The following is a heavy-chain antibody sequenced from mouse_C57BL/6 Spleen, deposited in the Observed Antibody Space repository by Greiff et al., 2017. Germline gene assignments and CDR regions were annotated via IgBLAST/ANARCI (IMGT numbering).Heavy chain of an antibody. CDR2: IYWDDDK. CDR3: ARSGYDYVWFAY. CDR1: GFSLSTSGMG. D-gene: IGHD2-4*01. V-gene: IGHV8-12*01. Sequence: QVTLKVSGPGILQSSQTLSLTCSFSGFSLSTSGMGVSWIRQPSGKGLEWLAHIYWDDDKRYNPSLKSPLTISKDTSRNPVFLKITSGDTEDTATYYCARSGYDYVWFAYWGQGTLVTVSA. J-gene: IGHJ3*01.